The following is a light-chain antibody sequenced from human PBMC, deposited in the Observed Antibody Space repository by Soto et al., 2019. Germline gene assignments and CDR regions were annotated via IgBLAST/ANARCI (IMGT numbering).Light chain of an antibody. CDR3: QSYDSSLSAFYV. CDR2: GNS. J-gene: IGLJ1*01. V-gene: IGLV1-40*01. CDR1: SSNIGAGYD. Sequence: QSVLTQPPSVSGAQGQRVTISCTESSSNIGAGYDVHWYQQLPGTAPKLLIYGNSNRPSGVPDRFSGSKSGTSASLAITGLQAEDEADYYCQSYDSSLSAFYVFGTGTKVTVL.